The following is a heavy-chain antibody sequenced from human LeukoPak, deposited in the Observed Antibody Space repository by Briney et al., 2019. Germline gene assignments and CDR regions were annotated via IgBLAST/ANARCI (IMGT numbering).Heavy chain of an antibody. V-gene: IGHV3-23*01. CDR1: GFVFSSQA. CDR2: ISDGGGST. J-gene: IGHJ4*02. Sequence: LPGGSLRLSCAASGFVFSSQAMGWVRQAPGRGLEWVSAISDGGGSTYYADSVKGRFTISRDNSKNTLFLQMNSLRAEDTAVYYCAKDARRTSGWYFFDYWGQGTLVTVSS. CDR3: AKDARRTSGWYFFDY. D-gene: IGHD6-19*01.